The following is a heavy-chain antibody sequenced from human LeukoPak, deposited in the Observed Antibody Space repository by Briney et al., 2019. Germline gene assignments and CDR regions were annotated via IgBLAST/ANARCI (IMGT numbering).Heavy chain of an antibody. CDR1: GGSISSGGYS. J-gene: IGHJ5*02. CDR2: IYHSGST. V-gene: IGHV4-30-2*01. D-gene: IGHD5/OR15-5a*01. Sequence: PSETLSLTCAVSGGSISSGGYSWSWIRQPPGKGLEWIGYIYHSGSTYYNPSLKSRVTISVDRSKNQFSLKLSSVTAADTPVCNCARFYGVYENCFAPWGQRTLVSVSS. CDR3: ARFYGVYENCFAP.